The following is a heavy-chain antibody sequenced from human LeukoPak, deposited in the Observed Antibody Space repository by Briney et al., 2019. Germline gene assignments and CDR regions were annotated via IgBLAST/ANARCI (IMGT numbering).Heavy chain of an antibody. CDR1: GGSISSYY. V-gene: IGHV4-59*01. D-gene: IGHD3-3*01. Sequence: SETLSLTCTVSGGSISSYYWSWIRQPPGKGLEWIGYIYYSGSTNYNPSLKSRVTISVDTSKNQFSLKLSSVTAADTAVYYCARAQDRSGYRYYYMDVWGKGTTVTVSS. J-gene: IGHJ6*03. CDR3: ARAQDRSGYRYYYMDV. CDR2: IYYSGST.